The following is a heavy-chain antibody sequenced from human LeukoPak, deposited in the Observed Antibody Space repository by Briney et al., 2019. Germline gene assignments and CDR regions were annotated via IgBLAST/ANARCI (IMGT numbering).Heavy chain of an antibody. CDR3: VRVKGTYFDF. Sequence: GGSLRLSCAASGFPFSSYSMNWVRQAPGKGLEWVSYISASGSNIYYLDAVKGRFTVSRDNAMNSLFLQMNRPRAEDTAIYHCVRVKGTYFDFWGKGTLVTVSS. D-gene: IGHD1-1*01. J-gene: IGHJ4*02. CDR1: GFPFSSYS. V-gene: IGHV3-48*01. CDR2: ISASGSNI.